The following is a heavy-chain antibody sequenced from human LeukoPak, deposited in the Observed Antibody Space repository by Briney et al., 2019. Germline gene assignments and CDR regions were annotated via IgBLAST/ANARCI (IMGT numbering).Heavy chain of an antibody. J-gene: IGHJ6*02. Sequence: GGSLRLSCAASGFTFSSYAMSWVRQAPGKGLEWVSAISGNGGSTYHADSVKGRFTLSRDNPKNTLYLQMNSLRAEDTAVYYCAAFSMDVWGQGTTVTVSS. CDR3: AAFSMDV. CDR2: ISGNGGST. V-gene: IGHV3-23*01. CDR1: GFTFSSYA.